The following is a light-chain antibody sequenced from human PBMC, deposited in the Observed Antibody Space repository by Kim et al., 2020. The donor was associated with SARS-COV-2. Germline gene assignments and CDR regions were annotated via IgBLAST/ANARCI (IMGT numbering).Light chain of an antibody. J-gene: IGLJ2*01. V-gene: IGLV2-23*02. CDR1: TNDVGAYTL. CDR3: CSYAGSNTLV. CDR2: EVK. Sequence: GQSITISCTGTTNDVGAYTLVSWYQQHPGNAPKLMIYEVKKRPSGVSDRFSGSKSGNTASLTISGLQAEDEADYYCCSYAGSNTLVFGVGTQLTVL.